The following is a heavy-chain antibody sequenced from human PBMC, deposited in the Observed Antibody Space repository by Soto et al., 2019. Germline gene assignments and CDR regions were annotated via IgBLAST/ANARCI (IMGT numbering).Heavy chain of an antibody. D-gene: IGHD4-4*01. CDR2: ISYDTSSK. J-gene: IGHJ4*02. V-gene: IGHV3-30*18. CDR3: AKDPYSGGRAYYFDY. CDR1: GFHFSSYR. Sequence: GGFLRLSCAFSGFHFSSYRMHLVRQTHGKGLEWVAGISYDTSSKYYAESVKGRFTISRDNSKNTLYLQMDSLRADDTAVYYCAKDPYSGGRAYYFDYWVQGTLVTVSS.